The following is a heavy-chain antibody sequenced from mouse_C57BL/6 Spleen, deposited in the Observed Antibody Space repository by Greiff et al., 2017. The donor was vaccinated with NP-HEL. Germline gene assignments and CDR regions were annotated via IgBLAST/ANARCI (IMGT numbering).Heavy chain of an antibody. CDR1: GFNIKDYY. Sequence: VQLQQSGAELVRPGASVKLSCTASGFNIKDYYMHWVKQRPEQGLEWIGRIDPEDGDTEYAPKFQGKATMTADTSSNTAYLQLSSLTSEDTAVYYCTTPNYYGSSYEGYWGQGTTLTVSS. J-gene: IGHJ2*01. D-gene: IGHD1-1*01. V-gene: IGHV14-1*01. CDR2: IDPEDGDT. CDR3: TTPNYYGSSYEGY.